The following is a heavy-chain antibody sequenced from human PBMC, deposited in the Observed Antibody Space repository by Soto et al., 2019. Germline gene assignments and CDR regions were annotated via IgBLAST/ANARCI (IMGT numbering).Heavy chain of an antibody. Sequence: PGESLKISCQGPGYSFTSYWISWVRQMPGKGLEWTGRIDPSDSYTNYSPSFQGHVTISADKSISTAYLQWSSLKASDTAMCYCARLQGAHGYCSGGSCRAYYGMDVWGQGTTVTVSS. CDR3: ARLQGAHGYCSGGSCRAYYGMDV. CDR2: IDPSDSYT. V-gene: IGHV5-10-1*01. D-gene: IGHD2-15*01. J-gene: IGHJ6*02. CDR1: GYSFTSYW.